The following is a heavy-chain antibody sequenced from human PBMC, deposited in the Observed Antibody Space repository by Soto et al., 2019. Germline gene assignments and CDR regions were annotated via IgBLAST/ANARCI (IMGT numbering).Heavy chain of an antibody. V-gene: IGHV4-61*01. CDR2: LYYTGTT. CDR1: GDSVSSGSYY. D-gene: IGHD2-2*01. Sequence: QVQLQESGPGLVKPSATLSLTCTVSGDSVSSGSYYWTWIRQPPGKGLEWIGYLYYTGTTNYNPSLKSRVTMSLDTSSNQFSMRLSSVTAADTAVYFCARTFCSTTSCQAHGMDVWGQGTSVTVSS. CDR3: ARTFCSTTSCQAHGMDV. J-gene: IGHJ6*02.